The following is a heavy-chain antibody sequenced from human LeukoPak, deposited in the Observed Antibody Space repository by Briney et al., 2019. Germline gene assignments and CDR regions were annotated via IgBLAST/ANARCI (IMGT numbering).Heavy chain of an antibody. V-gene: IGHV1-18*01. CDR2: ISAYNGNT. Sequence: EASVKVSCKASGYTFTSYGISWVRQAPGQGLEWMGWISAYNGNTNYAQKLQGRVTMTTDTSTSTAYMELRSLRSDDTAVYYCARGGHDILTGYYFFDYWGQGTLVTVSS. CDR3: ARGGHDILTGYYFFDY. D-gene: IGHD3-9*01. J-gene: IGHJ4*02. CDR1: GYTFTSYG.